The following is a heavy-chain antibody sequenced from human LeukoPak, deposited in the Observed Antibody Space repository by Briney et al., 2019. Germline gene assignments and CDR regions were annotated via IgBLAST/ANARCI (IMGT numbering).Heavy chain of an antibody. V-gene: IGHV3-30-3*01. J-gene: IGHJ4*02. CDR1: GFTFSTYP. Sequence: GGSLRLSCAASGFTFSTYPMHWVRQAPGKGLEWVAVISYDGSDKHYADSVRGRFTISRDNAKKSLYLQMNSLRAEDTAVYYCARSADRSGYFREITLYYFDYWGQGTLVTVSS. CDR3: ARSADRSGYFREITLYYFDY. D-gene: IGHD3-22*01. CDR2: ISYDGSDK.